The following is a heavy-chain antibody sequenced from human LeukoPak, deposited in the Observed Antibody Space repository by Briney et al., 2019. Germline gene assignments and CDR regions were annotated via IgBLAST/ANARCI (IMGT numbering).Heavy chain of an antibody. CDR3: AKDRGAAAPINWFDP. CDR2: ISGSGGST. J-gene: IGHJ5*02. CDR1: GLTFTNYA. Sequence: GGSLRLSCAASGLTFTNYAMSWVRQAPGKGLEWVSAISGSGGSTYYADSAKGRFTISRDNSKNTLYLQMNSLRAEDTAVYYCAKDRGAAAPINWFDPWGQGTLVTVSS. V-gene: IGHV3-23*01. D-gene: IGHD6-13*01.